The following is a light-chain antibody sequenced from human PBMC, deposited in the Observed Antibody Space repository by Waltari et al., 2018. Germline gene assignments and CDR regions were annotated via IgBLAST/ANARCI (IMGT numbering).Light chain of an antibody. V-gene: IGLV2-8*01. CDR1: SSDVGGYNY. Sequence: QSALTQPPSASGSPGQSVTISCTGTSSDVGGYNYVSWYQQHPGKAPKFSIYEASKRPSGVPEPFAGSKSGNTASLPVSGLQAEDEADYYCSSYAGSNNWVFGGGTKLTVL. J-gene: IGLJ3*02. CDR2: EAS. CDR3: SSYAGSNNWV.